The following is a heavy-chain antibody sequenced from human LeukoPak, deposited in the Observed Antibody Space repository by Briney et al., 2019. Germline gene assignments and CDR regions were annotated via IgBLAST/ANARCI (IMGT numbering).Heavy chain of an antibody. V-gene: IGHV3-48*01. J-gene: IGHJ4*01. CDR2: ISSSSGVI. D-gene: IGHD2-21*01. CDR3: ARLSPGWVDWELARRPASTDY. Sequence: GGSLRLSRAASGFAFNTYSMDWVRQAPGKGLEWVSYISSSSGVIFYADSVRGRFTISRDNAHNSLYLQMNSLRAEDTAVYYCARLSPGWVDWELARRPASTDYGGQGTLVTVSS. CDR1: GFAFNTYS.